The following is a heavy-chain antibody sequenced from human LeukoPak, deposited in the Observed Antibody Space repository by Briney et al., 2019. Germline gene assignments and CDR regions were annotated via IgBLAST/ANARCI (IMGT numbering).Heavy chain of an antibody. Sequence: ATVKVSCKASGYTFSSYDINWVRQATGQGLEWMGWMNPNSGNTGYAQKFQGRVTMTRDTSINTAYMELSSLRSEDAAVYYCATGDPFCSGDCYSPFDSWGQGTLVTVSS. D-gene: IGHD2-21*02. CDR2: MNPNSGNT. V-gene: IGHV1-8*01. J-gene: IGHJ4*02. CDR1: GYTFSSYD. CDR3: ATGDPFCSGDCYSPFDS.